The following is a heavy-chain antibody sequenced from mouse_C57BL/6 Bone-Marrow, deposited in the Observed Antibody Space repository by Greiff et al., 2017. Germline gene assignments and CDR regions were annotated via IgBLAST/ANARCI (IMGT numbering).Heavy chain of an antibody. D-gene: IGHD2-3*01. CDR3: ARSYEGGNY. CDR1: GYTFTDYY. CDR2: INPNNGGT. V-gene: IGHV1-26*01. Sequence: VQLQQSGPELVKPGASVKISCKASGYTFTDYYMNWVKQSHGKSLEWIGDINPNNGGTSYNQKFKGKATLTVDKSSSTAYMELRSLTSEDSAVYYCARSYEGGNYWGQGTTLTVSS. J-gene: IGHJ2*01.